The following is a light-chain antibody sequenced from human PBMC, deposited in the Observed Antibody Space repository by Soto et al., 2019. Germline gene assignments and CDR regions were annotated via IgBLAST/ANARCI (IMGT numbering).Light chain of an antibody. CDR1: RTVSNN. J-gene: IGKJ3*01. V-gene: IGKV3-15*01. Sequence: DIVMTQSPATLSVSPGERATLSCRASRTVSNNLAWYQQKPGQAPRLLIYYASTRATGIPDRLSGSGSGTEFTLTISSLQSADFAVYYCQQYNNWPPGATFGPGTKVDIK. CDR3: QQYNNWPPGAT. CDR2: YAS.